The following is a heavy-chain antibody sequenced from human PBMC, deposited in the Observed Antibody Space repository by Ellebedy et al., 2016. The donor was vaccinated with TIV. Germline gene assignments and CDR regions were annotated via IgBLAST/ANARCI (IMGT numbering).Heavy chain of an antibody. J-gene: IGHJ4*02. CDR3: AKDLVRRSPFDY. Sequence: GESLKISXAASGFTFSSYAMSWVRQAPGKGLEWVSAISGSGGSTYYADSVKGRFTISRDNSKNTLYLQMNSLRAEDTAVYYCAKDLVRRSPFDYWGQGTLVTVSS. V-gene: IGHV3-23*01. CDR1: GFTFSSYA. CDR2: ISGSGGST. D-gene: IGHD3-10*01.